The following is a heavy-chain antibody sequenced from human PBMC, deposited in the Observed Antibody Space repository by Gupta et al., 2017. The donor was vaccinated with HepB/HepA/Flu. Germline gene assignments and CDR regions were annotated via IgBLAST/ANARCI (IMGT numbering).Heavy chain of an antibody. J-gene: IGHJ4*02. CDR2: LSASTGEA. CDR3: AEGLTVLVY. Sequence: EVQLLESGGGLVQPGGSLRPSCAASVFSFRPSPMTWARQAPGKGLEWVSGLSASTGEAFYADSVKGRFSISRDNSKNILYLQMDSLGADDTAVYYCAEGLTVLVYWGQGTLVSVSS. V-gene: IGHV3-23*01. D-gene: IGHD6-19*01. CDR1: VFSFRPSP.